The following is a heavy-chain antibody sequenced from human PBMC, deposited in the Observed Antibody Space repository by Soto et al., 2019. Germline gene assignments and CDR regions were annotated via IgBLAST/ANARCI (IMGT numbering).Heavy chain of an antibody. D-gene: IGHD5-12*01. V-gene: IGHV3-30*18. CDR1: GFTFSNYG. J-gene: IGHJ4*02. Sequence: QVQLVESGGGVVQPGRSLRLSCAASGFTFSNYGMHWVRQAPGKWLEWVAVISYHGSDKYYAASVKGRFTISRDNSKNTRYLQMASLRAGDSAVDLCANDHLATTVTGAGYWGQGTGVTVSS. CDR2: ISYHGSDK. CDR3: ANDHLATTVTGAGY.